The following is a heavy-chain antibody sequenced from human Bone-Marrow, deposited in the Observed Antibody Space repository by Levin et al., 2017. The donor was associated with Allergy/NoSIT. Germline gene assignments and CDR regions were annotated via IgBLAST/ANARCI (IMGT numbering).Heavy chain of an antibody. J-gene: IGHJ4*02. CDR3: ATDLTPRGFAVAGEDS. Sequence: KSGESLKISCKTSGGTFSTFSFSWVRQAPGQGLEWMGRIIPVFGTPNYAQKFQGRITITADESTSTAYMELSSLRSEDTAVYYCATDLTPRGFAVAGEDSWGQGTLVTVSS. CDR1: GGTFSTFS. V-gene: IGHV1-69*15. CDR2: IIPVFGTP. D-gene: IGHD3-16*01.